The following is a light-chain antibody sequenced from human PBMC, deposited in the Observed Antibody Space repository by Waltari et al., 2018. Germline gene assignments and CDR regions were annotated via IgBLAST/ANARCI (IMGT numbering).Light chain of an antibody. V-gene: IGKV3-11*01. CDR2: DTF. CDR1: QSVSRY. J-gene: IGKJ3*01. CDR3: LHRSNWPPLFT. Sequence: EIVLTQSPVTLSLSPGERATLSCRASQSVSRYLAWYQQKPGQAPRPLIHDTFSRASGIPARFSGSGSGTDFTLTISSLEPEDFAVYYCLHRSNWPPLFTFGPGTKVDIK.